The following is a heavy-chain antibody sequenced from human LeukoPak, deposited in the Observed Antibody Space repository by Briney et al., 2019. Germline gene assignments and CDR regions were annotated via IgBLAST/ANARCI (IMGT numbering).Heavy chain of an antibody. J-gene: IGHJ4*02. V-gene: IGHV3-30*02. D-gene: IGHD4/OR15-4a*01. CDR2: IRYDGSNK. CDR3: TRHMVLQGGSYYFDY. Sequence: PGGSLRLSCAASGFTFSSYGMHWVRQAPGKGLEWVAFIRYDGSNKYYADSVKGRFTISRDNSKNTAYLQMNSLKTEDTAVYYCTRHMVLQGGSYYFDYWGQGTLVTVSS. CDR1: GFTFSSYG.